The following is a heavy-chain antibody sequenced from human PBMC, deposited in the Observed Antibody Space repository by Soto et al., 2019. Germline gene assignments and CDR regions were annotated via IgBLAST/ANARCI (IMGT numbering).Heavy chain of an antibody. CDR1: GFTFSSYG. CDR3: ARGLLTTDYYYGMDV. Sequence: GGSLRLSCAASGFTFSSYGMHWVRQAPGKGLEWVAVIWYDGSNKYYADYVKGRFTISGDNSRNTQYLQMNSLRAEDTAVYYCARGLLTTDYYYGMDVWGQGTTVTVSS. V-gene: IGHV3-33*01. D-gene: IGHD4-4*01. CDR2: IWYDGSNK. J-gene: IGHJ6*02.